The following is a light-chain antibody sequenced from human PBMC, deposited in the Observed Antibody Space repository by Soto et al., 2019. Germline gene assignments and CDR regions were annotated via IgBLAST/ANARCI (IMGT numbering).Light chain of an antibody. CDR2: EVS. J-gene: IGLJ1*01. CDR3: TSYTSSSTRV. CDR1: SSDVGAYDY. Sequence: QSALTQPASVSGSPGQSITISCTGTSSDVGAYDYVSWYQQHSDKAPKLMIYEVSHRPSGVSNRFYGSKSVNTATLTISGLQSEDEADYYCTSYTSSSTRVFGTGTKLTVL. V-gene: IGLV2-14*03.